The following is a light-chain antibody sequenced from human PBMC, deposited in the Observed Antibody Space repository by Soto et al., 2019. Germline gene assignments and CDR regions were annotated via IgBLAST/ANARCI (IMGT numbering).Light chain of an antibody. CDR2: KTS. Sequence: DVVLTQTPLSSPVTLGQPASISCKSSQSLAYSDGNIYLNWLQQRPGQPPRLLIYKTSNRFSGVQDRFSGSGTGTDFTLKLSKVQAEGVGVYYCVEASQLPHAFGQGTKLEIK. CDR1: QSLAYSDGNIY. J-gene: IGKJ1*01. V-gene: IGKV2-24*01. CDR3: VEASQLPHA.